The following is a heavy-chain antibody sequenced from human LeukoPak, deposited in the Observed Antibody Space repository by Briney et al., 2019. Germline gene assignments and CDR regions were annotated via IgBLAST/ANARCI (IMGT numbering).Heavy chain of an antibody. Sequence: ASVKVSCQASGGTFSSYAISWVRQAPGQGLEWMGGIIPIFGTANYAQKFQGRVTITADKSTSTAYMELSSLRSEDTAVYYCAREALYYDILTGYHRGDNFDYWGQGTLVTVSS. J-gene: IGHJ4*02. CDR1: GGTFSSYA. D-gene: IGHD3-9*01. CDR3: AREALYYDILTGYHRGDNFDY. V-gene: IGHV1-69*06. CDR2: IIPIFGTA.